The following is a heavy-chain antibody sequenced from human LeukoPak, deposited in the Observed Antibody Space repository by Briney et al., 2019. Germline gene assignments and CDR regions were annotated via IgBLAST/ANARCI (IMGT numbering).Heavy chain of an antibody. D-gene: IGHD6-19*01. CDR1: GYTFTSYA. CDR3: ARDPAVAGTSDYYYYGMDV. CDR2: INAGNGNT. V-gene: IGHV1-3*01. J-gene: IGHJ6*02. Sequence: GASVKVSCKASGYTFTSYAMHWVRQAPGQRLEWMGWINAGNGNTKYSQKFQGRVTITRDTSASTAYMELSSLRSEDTAVYYCARDPAVAGTSDYYYYGMDVWGQGTTVTVSS.